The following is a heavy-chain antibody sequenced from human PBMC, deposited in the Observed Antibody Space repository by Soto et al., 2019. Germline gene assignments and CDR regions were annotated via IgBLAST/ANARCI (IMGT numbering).Heavy chain of an antibody. D-gene: IGHD2-15*01. V-gene: IGHV1-2*04. CDR2: INPNSGGT. CDR1: GYTFTVYY. Sequence: SVKVSCKASGYTFTVYYMHWVLQAPGQGLKWMGWINPNSGGTNYAQRFQGWVTMTRDTSMSRAYMELSRLRCDDTVVYYCVRVYCSGGSCYGGPRGWFDSWGQGTLVTV. J-gene: IGHJ5*01. CDR3: VRVYCSGGSCYGGPRGWFDS.